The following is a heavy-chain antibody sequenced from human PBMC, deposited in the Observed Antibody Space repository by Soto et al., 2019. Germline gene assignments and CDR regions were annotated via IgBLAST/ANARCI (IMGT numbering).Heavy chain of an antibody. D-gene: IGHD1-7*01. Sequence: SETLSLTCTVSGGSISSGGYYWSWIRQHPGKGLEWIGYIYYSGSTYYNPSLKSRVTISVDTSKNQFSLKLSSVTAADTAVYYCARITGTTDYYYYMDVWGKGTTVTVSS. CDR1: GGSISSGGYY. V-gene: IGHV4-31*03. CDR3: ARITGTTDYYYYMDV. CDR2: IYYSGST. J-gene: IGHJ6*03.